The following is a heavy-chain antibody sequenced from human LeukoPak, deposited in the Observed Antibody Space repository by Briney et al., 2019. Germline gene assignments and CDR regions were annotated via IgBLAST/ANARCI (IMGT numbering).Heavy chain of an antibody. V-gene: IGHV7-4-1*02. Sequence: ASVKVSCKASGGTFSSYAISWVRQAPGQGLEWMGWINTNTGNPTYAQGFTGRFVFSLDTSVSTAYLQISSLKAEDTAVYYCARDGDILTGYYDAFDIWGQGTMVTVSS. D-gene: IGHD3-9*01. CDR3: ARDGDILTGYYDAFDI. CDR1: GGTFSSYA. CDR2: INTNTGNP. J-gene: IGHJ3*02.